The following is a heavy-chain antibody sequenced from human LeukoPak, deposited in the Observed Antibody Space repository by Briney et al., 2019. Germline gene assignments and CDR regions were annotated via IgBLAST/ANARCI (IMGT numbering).Heavy chain of an antibody. CDR3: ASSAATPPGNIVVVPAAMNNWFDP. J-gene: IGHJ5*02. Sequence: SVKVSCKASGGTFSSYAISWVRQAPGQGLEWMGGIIPIFGTANYAQKFQGRVTITAGESTSTAYMELSSLRSEDTAVYYCASSAATPPGNIVVVPAAMNNWFDPWGQGTLVTVSS. V-gene: IGHV1-69*13. CDR1: GGTFSSYA. D-gene: IGHD2-2*01. CDR2: IIPIFGTA.